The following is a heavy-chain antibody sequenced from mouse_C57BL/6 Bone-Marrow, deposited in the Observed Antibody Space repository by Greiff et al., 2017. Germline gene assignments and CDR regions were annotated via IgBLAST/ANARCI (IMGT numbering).Heavy chain of an antibody. CDR1: GFTFKNTY. Sequence: VQLQQSVAELVRPGASVKLSCTASGFTFKNTYIHWVKQRPEQGLEWIGRIDPANANTKYAPKFKGKATITADTSSNTAYLQLRSLTSEDTAIYYCAKGYDCDFDYWGQGTTLTVSS. J-gene: IGHJ2*01. CDR2: IDPANANT. CDR3: AKGYDCDFDY. V-gene: IGHV14-3*01. D-gene: IGHD2-4*01.